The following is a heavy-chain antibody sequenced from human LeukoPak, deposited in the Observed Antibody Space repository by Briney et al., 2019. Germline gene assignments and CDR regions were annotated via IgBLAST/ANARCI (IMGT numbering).Heavy chain of an antibody. V-gene: IGHV4-59*01. D-gene: IGHD3-16*01. CDR1: DDSISDYY. CDR3: TRGAGWLIDY. Sequence: SETLSLTCTVSDDSISDYYRGWIRQPPGKGLEWIGYFYNSGRSTYNPSLKSRVTISANTSKNHFSLKLNSVTTADTAVYYCTRGAGWLIDYWGQGILVTVSS. CDR2: FYNSGRS. J-gene: IGHJ4*02.